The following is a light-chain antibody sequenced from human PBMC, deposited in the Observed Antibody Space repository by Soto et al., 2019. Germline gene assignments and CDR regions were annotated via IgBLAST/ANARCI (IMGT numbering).Light chain of an antibody. CDR1: QSVSSY. CDR3: QQRSNWPPRIT. CDR2: DAS. V-gene: IGKV3-11*01. Sequence: EIVLTQSPATLSLSPGERATLSCRASQSVSSYLAWYQQKPGQAPRLLNYDASNRATGIPARFSGSGSGTDFTLTISSQEPEDFAVYYCQQRSNWPPRITFGQGTRLEIK. J-gene: IGKJ5*01.